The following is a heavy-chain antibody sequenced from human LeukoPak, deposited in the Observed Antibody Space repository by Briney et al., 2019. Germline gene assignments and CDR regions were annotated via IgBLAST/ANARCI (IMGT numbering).Heavy chain of an antibody. CDR3: ARSWAGMYYPFYYFDF. V-gene: IGHV4-34*01. CDR1: GDSFSGYY. Sequence: PSETLSLTCAVYGDSFSGYYWSWIRQPPGKGLEWIAEINHRGGTHYNPSLKSRVNISVDTSKNQFSLNLDSVTAADTAVYYCARSWAGMYYPFYYFDFWGQGTLVSVSS. D-gene: IGHD1-26*01. CDR2: INHRGGT. J-gene: IGHJ4*02.